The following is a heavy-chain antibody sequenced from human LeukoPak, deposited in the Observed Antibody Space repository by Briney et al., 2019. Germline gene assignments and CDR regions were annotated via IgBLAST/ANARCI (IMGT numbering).Heavy chain of an antibody. Sequence: AGRSLRLSCAASGFTFSSYGMHWVRQAPGKGLEWVAVISDHGSNKDYADSVKGRFTISRDNSKNTLYLQVDSLRPEDSAVYYCAREIGWTPGGDAFDVWGQGTMVTVSS. CDR1: GFTFSSYG. V-gene: IGHV3-30*03. J-gene: IGHJ3*01. CDR2: ISDHGSNK. D-gene: IGHD1-14*01. CDR3: AREIGWTPGGDAFDV.